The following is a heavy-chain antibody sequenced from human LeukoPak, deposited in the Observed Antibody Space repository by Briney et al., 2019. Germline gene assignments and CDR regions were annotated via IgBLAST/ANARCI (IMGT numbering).Heavy chain of an antibody. Sequence: HPERSLRLSCAASGFTFRTYGMHWVRQAPGKGLEWVALISYDGNHKDYEESVKGRFTISRDNSKNTLFLQMNSLRAEDTAVYYCARVGDWSNYFGMDAWGQGTTVSVSS. CDR1: GFTFRTYG. J-gene: IGHJ6*02. CDR3: ARVGDWSNYFGMDA. V-gene: IGHV3-30*03. CDR2: ISYDGNHK. D-gene: IGHD3-16*01.